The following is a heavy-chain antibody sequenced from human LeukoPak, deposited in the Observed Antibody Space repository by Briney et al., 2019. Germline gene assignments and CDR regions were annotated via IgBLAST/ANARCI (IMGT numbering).Heavy chain of an antibody. V-gene: IGHV3-21*01. CDR3: AREAGTGERWYFDL. D-gene: IGHD7-27*01. CDR1: GFIFSNYV. Sequence: GGSLRLSCAASGFIFSNYVMNWVRQAPGKGLEWVSSIDTSTTYMTYADSVKGRFTISRDNARNSLYLQTNSLRAEDTAVYYCAREAGTGERWYFDLWGRGTLVTVSS. CDR2: IDTSTTYM. J-gene: IGHJ2*01.